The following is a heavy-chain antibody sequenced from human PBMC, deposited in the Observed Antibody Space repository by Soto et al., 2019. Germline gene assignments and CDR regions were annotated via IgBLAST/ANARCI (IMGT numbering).Heavy chain of an antibody. V-gene: IGHV3-53*01. Sequence: GGSLRLSCAASGFTVSSNYMSWVRQAPGKGLEWVSVIYSGGSTYYADSVKGRFTISRDNSKNTLYLQMNSLRAEDTAVYYCASSTMVREGPFDYWGQGTLVTVSS. CDR1: GFTVSSNY. D-gene: IGHD3-10*01. CDR2: IYSGGST. CDR3: ASSTMVREGPFDY. J-gene: IGHJ4*02.